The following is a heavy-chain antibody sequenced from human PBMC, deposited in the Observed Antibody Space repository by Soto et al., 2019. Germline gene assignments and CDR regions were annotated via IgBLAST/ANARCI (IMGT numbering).Heavy chain of an antibody. CDR3: ARRSSGWPGEDF. CDR2: ISTSGTFS. Sequence: ESGGGLIKPGGSLRLSCAASGFIFSDYYMTWIRQAPGKGLEWVSYISTSGTFSNYADAVKGRFTISRDNAKRSVYLQMNSLRVEDTAVYYCARRSSGWPGEDFWGQGILVTVSS. D-gene: IGHD6-19*01. CDR1: GFIFSDYY. J-gene: IGHJ4*02. V-gene: IGHV3-11*06.